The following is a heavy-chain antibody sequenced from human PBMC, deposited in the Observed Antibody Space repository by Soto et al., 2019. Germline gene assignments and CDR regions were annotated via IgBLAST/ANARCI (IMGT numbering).Heavy chain of an antibody. CDR1: GYSFTTNW. V-gene: IGHV5-51*01. CDR3: ARQIYDSDSGPNFQYYFDS. CDR2: IYFGDSDT. Sequence: GESLKISCKGSGYSFTTNWIAWVRQMPGKGLEWVGVIYFGDSDTRYSPSFQGQVTISAAKSITTVFLQWSSLRASDTAMYYCARQIYDSDSGPNFQYYFDSWGQGTLVTVSS. J-gene: IGHJ4*02. D-gene: IGHD3-22*01.